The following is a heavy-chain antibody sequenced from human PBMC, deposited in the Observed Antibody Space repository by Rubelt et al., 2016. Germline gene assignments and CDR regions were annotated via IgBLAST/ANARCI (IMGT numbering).Heavy chain of an antibody. CDR3: ARQTNSYAYLSSYYYYYMDV. CDR2: ISYSGST. J-gene: IGHJ6*03. Sequence: GSISSGGYFWSWIRQRPEKGLEWIGYISYSGSTNYNPSLKSRVTVSVDTSQNQFSLRLSSVTAADTAVYYCARQTNSYAYLSSYYYYYMDVWGKGTTVTVSS. D-gene: IGHD5-18*01. V-gene: IGHV4-30-2*04. CDR1: GSISSGGYF.